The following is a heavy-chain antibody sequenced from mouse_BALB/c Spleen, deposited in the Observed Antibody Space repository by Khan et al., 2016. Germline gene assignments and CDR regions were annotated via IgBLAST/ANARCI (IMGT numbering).Heavy chain of an antibody. CDR2: IWGGGTT. D-gene: IGHD2-4*01. Sequence: QVQLKQSGPSLVQPSQSLSINCIVSGFSLTTYAVHWVRQSPGKGLEWLGVIWGGGTTEYNAAFMSRLSITQDNSKSPVFFQMNSLQTDDTAIYYSAKEDYCDAYGAWFAYWGQGSLVTVST. J-gene: IGHJ3*01. CDR1: GFSLTTYA. V-gene: IGHV2-5-1*01. CDR3: AKEDYCDAYGAWFAY.